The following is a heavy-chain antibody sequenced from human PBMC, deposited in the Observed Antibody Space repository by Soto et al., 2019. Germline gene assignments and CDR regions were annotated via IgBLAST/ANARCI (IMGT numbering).Heavy chain of an antibody. CDR1: GFTSSSYA. CDR3: AKGTGSGSHMTPDPYGY. Sequence: GGSLRLSCAASGFTSSSYAMSWVRQAPGKGLEWVSAISGSGGSTYYADSVKGRFTISRDNSKNTLYLQMNSLRAEDTAVYYCAKGTGSGSHMTPDPYGYWGQGTLVTVSS. D-gene: IGHD3-10*01. J-gene: IGHJ4*02. V-gene: IGHV3-23*01. CDR2: ISGSGGST.